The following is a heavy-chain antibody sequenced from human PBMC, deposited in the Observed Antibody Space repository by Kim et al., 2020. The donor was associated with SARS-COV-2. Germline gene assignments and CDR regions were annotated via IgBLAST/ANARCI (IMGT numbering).Heavy chain of an antibody. V-gene: IGHV3-43*01. CDR3: AKDPGIGYFYYFMDV. CDR1: GFSFDDHA. D-gene: IGHD1-1*01. Sequence: GGSLRLSCAVSGFSFDDHAMHWVRQVPGKGLEWVSLISWDGGTTSYADSVRGRFTTSRDNSKNSLFLQMNSLRSEDTALYYCAKDPGIGYFYYFMDVWG. J-gene: IGHJ6*02. CDR2: ISWDGGTT.